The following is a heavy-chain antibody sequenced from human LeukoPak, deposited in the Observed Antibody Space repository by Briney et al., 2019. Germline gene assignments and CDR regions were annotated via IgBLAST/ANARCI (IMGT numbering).Heavy chain of an antibody. CDR3: ASGGMDIVATEADY. J-gene: IGHJ4*02. Sequence: GGSLRLSCAASGFTFDDYGMSWVRQAPGKGLEWVSGINWNGGSTGYADSVKGRFTISRDNAKNSLYLQMNSLRAEDTAVYYCASGGMDIVATEADYWGQGTLVTVSS. CDR1: GFTFDDYG. V-gene: IGHV3-20*04. D-gene: IGHD5-12*01. CDR2: INWNGGST.